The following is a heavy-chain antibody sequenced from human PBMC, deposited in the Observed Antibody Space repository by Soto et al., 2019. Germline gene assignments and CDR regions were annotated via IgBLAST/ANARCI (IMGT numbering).Heavy chain of an antibody. CDR3: GRDLDWLLYDY. CDR2: ISSGGDKT. V-gene: IGHV3-64*04. Sequence: GGSLRLSCSASGFTFSTYAMHWVRQAPGEGLEYVSAISSGGDKTYYADSVKGRFTISRDNSKNTLYLQMNSLRDEDTAVYYCGRDLDWLLYDYWGQGTPVTVSS. J-gene: IGHJ4*02. D-gene: IGHD3-3*01. CDR1: GFTFSTYA.